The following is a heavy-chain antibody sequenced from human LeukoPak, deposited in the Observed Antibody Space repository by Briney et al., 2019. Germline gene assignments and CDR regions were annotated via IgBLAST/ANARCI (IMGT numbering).Heavy chain of an antibody. V-gene: IGHV3-30*14. D-gene: IGHD6-19*01. Sequence: PGRSLRLSCAASGFTFSTYPMHWVRQAPGKGLEWVAVIADDGKDKHYVESVKGRFTISRDNSKNTLYLQMNSLRAEDTAVYYCARDFPGIGVTGTRPLDYWGQGTLVTVSS. J-gene: IGHJ4*02. CDR1: GFTFSTYP. CDR2: IADDGKDK. CDR3: ARDFPGIGVTGTRPLDY.